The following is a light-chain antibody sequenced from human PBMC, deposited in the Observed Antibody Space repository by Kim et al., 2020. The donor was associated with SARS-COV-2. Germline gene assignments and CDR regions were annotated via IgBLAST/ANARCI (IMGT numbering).Light chain of an antibody. Sequence: PGQTARITGGGDNIGDYRVHWYQQKPGQAPLLVIYYDTDRPSGIPERFSGSNSGTTVTLTISSVEAGDEADYYCQVWHTGGDRVVFGGGTQLTVL. CDR2: YDT. CDR1: NIGDYR. J-gene: IGLJ2*01. V-gene: IGLV3-21*01. CDR3: QVWHTGGDRVV.